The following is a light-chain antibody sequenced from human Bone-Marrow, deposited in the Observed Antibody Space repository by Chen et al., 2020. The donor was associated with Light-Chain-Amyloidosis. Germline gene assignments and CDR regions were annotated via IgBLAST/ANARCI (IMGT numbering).Light chain of an antibody. CDR3: QSADSSGTYEVI. J-gene: IGLJ2*01. V-gene: IGLV3-25*03. CDR2: RDT. CDR1: DLPTKY. Sequence: SYELTQPPSVSVSPGQTARITCSGDDLPTKYAYWYQQKPGQAPVLVIHRDTERPSGISERFSGSRSGTTATLTLSGVQAEDEADYPCQSADSSGTYEVIFGGGTTLTVL.